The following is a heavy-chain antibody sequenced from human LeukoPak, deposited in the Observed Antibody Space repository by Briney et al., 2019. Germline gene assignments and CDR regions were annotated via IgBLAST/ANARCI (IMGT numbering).Heavy chain of an antibody. V-gene: IGHV3-21*01. Sequence: PGGSLRLSCAASGFAFSSYTMNWVRQAPGKGLEWVSFISTSSSYIYYADSVKGRFTISRDNAKNSLYLQMNSLRAEDTAVYYCARDLADLEPFAYWGQGTLVTVSS. J-gene: IGHJ4*02. D-gene: IGHD3-3*01. CDR2: ISTSSSYI. CDR3: ARDLADLEPFAY. CDR1: GFAFSSYT.